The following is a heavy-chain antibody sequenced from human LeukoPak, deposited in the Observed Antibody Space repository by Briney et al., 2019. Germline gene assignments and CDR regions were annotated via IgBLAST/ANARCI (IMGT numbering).Heavy chain of an antibody. CDR3: ARDHPHSSVLRFLEWFPWFDP. D-gene: IGHD3-3*01. Sequence: GGSLRLSCAASGFTFSSYSMNWVRQAPGKGLEWVSYISSSSSTIYYADSVKGRFTISRDNAKNSLYLQMNSLRAEDTAVYYCARDHPHSSVLRFLEWFPWFDPWGQGTLVTVSS. V-gene: IGHV3-48*04. CDR1: GFTFSSYS. J-gene: IGHJ5*02. CDR2: ISSSSSTI.